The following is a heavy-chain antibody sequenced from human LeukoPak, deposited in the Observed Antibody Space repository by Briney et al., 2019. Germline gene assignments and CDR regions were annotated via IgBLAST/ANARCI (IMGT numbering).Heavy chain of an antibody. CDR3: ASSADGSGSYDWFDP. CDR2: TYYRSKWYN. V-gene: IGHV6-1*01. CDR1: GDSVSSNSAA. J-gene: IGHJ5*02. Sequence: SQTLSLTCAISGDSVSSNSAAWNWIRQSPSRGLEWLGSTYYRSKWYNDYAESVKSRIAIKPDTSKNQFSLQVNSVTPEDTAVYYCASSADGSGSYDWFDPWGQGTLVTVSS. D-gene: IGHD3-10*01.